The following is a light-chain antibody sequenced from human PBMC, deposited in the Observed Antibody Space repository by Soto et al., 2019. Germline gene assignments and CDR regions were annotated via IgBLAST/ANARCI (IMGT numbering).Light chain of an antibody. CDR1: SSDVGGYNY. CDR3: SSYTTSNTRQLV. Sequence: QSVLTQPASVSGSPGQSITISCTGTSSDVGGYNYVSWYQHHPGKAPKLIIYDVSNRPSGVSNRFSGSKSGNTASLTISGLQPEDEADYYCSSYTTSNTRQLVFGTGPKATVL. CDR2: DVS. J-gene: IGLJ1*01. V-gene: IGLV2-14*03.